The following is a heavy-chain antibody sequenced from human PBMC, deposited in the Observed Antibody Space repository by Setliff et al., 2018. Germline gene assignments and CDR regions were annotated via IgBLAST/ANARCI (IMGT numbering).Heavy chain of an antibody. CDR1: GVSFSDYY. CDR3: RLWSGYYKNDY. J-gene: IGHJ4*02. V-gene: IGHV4-34*01. Sequence: PSETLSLTCTVYGVSFSDYYWGWVRQSPGKGLDWIGEINHSGTTNYDPSLEGRISISVDTSKRQFSLKLSSVTAADMAVYYCRLWSGYYKNDYWAQGTVVTAPQ. CDR2: INHSGTT. D-gene: IGHD3-3*01.